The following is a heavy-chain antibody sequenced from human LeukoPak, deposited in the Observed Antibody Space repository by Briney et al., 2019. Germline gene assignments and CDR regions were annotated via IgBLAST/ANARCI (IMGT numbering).Heavy chain of an antibody. CDR1: GFTFSSYA. CDR2: IKPDGSQK. Sequence: GGSLRLSCAASGFTFSSYAMSCVRQAPGKGLEWVANIKPDGSQKYYVDSVKGRFTISRDNAEKSLFLQMNSLRAEDTAVYYCVRDGPAFLDFDYWGQGTLVTVSS. D-gene: IGHD2-2*01. J-gene: IGHJ4*02. V-gene: IGHV3-7*01. CDR3: VRDGPAFLDFDY.